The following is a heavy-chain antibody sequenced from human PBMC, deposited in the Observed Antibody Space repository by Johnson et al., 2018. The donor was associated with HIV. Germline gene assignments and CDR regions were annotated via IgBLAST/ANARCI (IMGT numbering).Heavy chain of an antibody. CDR1: GFAFSSYA. J-gene: IGHJ3*02. CDR2: ISYDGTKK. D-gene: IGHD3-3*01. CDR3: AKDSPSSIQFLEWFPFFDI. V-gene: IGHV3-30-3*01. Sequence: QVQLVESGGGVVQPGRSLRLSCAASGFAFSSYAMHWVRQAPGKGLEWVAVISYDGTKKYYADSVTGRFTISRDNSKNTLFLQMNSLRAEDTAVYYCAKDSPSSIQFLEWFPFFDIWGRGTMVTVSS.